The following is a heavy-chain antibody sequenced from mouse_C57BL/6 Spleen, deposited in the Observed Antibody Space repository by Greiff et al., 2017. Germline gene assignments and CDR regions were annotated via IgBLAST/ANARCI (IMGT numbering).Heavy chain of an antibody. CDR2: IDPNSGGT. D-gene: IGHD2-10*01. CDR1: GYTFTSYW. Sequence: VQLQQPGAELVKPGASVKLSCKASGYTFTSYWMHWVKQRPGRGLEWIGRIDPNSGGTKYNEKFKSKATLTVDKPSSPAYMQLSSLTSEDSAVYYCAPLLYFYYFDYWGQGTPLTVSS. CDR3: APLLYFYYFDY. V-gene: IGHV1-72*01. J-gene: IGHJ2*01.